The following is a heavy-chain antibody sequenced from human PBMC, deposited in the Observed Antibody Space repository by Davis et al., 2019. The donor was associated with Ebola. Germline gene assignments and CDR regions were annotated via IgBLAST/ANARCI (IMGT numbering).Heavy chain of an antibody. J-gene: IGHJ4*02. CDR3: ARGSVEQWLVPDY. Sequence: PGGSLRLSCAASGFTFSSYSMNWVRQAPGKGLEWVSSISGSSSYINYADSVKGRFTISRDNAQNSLYLQMNSLRAEDTAVYYCARGSVEQWLVPDYWGQGTLVTVSS. V-gene: IGHV3-21*01. CDR1: GFTFSSYS. D-gene: IGHD6-19*01. CDR2: ISGSSSYI.